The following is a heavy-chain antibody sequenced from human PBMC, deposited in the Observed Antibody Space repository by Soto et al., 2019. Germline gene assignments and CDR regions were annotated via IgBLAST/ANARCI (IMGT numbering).Heavy chain of an antibody. V-gene: IGHV3-23*01. Sequence: EVQLLESGGGLVQPGGSLRLSCAASGFTFSNYAMSWVRQAPGKGLEWVSDISTSGGSAYYADSVKGRFTISRDNSENTLSLEMTSLRAEDTAVYYCAKPAYRFHFDIWGQGAMVTVSS. CDR2: ISTSGGSA. D-gene: IGHD1-26*01. J-gene: IGHJ3*02. CDR1: GFTFSNYA. CDR3: AKPAYRFHFDI.